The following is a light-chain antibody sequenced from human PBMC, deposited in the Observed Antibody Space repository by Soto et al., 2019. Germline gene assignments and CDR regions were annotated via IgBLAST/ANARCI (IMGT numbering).Light chain of an antibody. Sequence: QSALTQRPSAAGSPGQSVTISCTGTSSDIGGYDYVSWYRQHPGKAPKLMIYEVTKRPSGVPGRFSGSKSGNTASLTVSGLQADDEADYYCSQYAGSDTPYVLGTGTK. CDR3: SQYAGSDTPYV. CDR1: SSDIGGYDY. J-gene: IGLJ1*01. V-gene: IGLV2-8*01. CDR2: EVT.